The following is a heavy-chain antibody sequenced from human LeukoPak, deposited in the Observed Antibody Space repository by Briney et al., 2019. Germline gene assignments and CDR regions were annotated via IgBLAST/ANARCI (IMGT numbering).Heavy chain of an antibody. V-gene: IGHV1-2*02. J-gene: IGHJ4*02. Sequence: ASVKVSCKASGYTFTDYFMNWVRQAPGQGLEWMGWINPKSGGTVYAQKFQGRVTMTRDMSTSTVYMELSSLRSEDTAVYYCARDREGQYEFDYWGQGTLVTVSS. CDR3: ARDREGQYEFDY. D-gene: IGHD3-3*01. CDR2: INPKSGGT. CDR1: GYTFTDYF.